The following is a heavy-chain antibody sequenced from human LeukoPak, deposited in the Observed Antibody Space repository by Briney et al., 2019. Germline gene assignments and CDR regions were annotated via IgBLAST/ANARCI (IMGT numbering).Heavy chain of an antibody. CDR1: GDSVSSNSAA. J-gene: IGHJ3*02. CDR3: ARLQYYDYVWGSYRFWAFDI. V-gene: IGHV6-1*01. Sequence: SQTLSLTCAISGDSVSSNSAAWNWIRQSPSRGLEWLGRTYYRSKWYNDYAVSVKSRITINPDTSKSQFSLQLNSVTPEDTAVYYCARLQYYDYVWGSYRFWAFDIWGQGTMVTVSS. D-gene: IGHD3-16*02. CDR2: TYYRSKWYN.